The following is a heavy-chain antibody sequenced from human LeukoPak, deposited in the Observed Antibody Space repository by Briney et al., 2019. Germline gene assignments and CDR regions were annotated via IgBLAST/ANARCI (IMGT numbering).Heavy chain of an antibody. V-gene: IGHV1-18*01. J-gene: IGHJ4*02. CDR1: GYTFTNYG. CDR3: ARGRIPSTVTSMVDY. Sequence: ASVKVSCKASGYTFTNYGINWVRQAPGQGLEWMGWISPYNANTNYAQKLQGRVTMTTDTFTSTAYMELRSLRSGDTALYYCARGRIPSTVTSMVDYWGQGTLVTVSS. D-gene: IGHD4-17*01. CDR2: ISPYNANT.